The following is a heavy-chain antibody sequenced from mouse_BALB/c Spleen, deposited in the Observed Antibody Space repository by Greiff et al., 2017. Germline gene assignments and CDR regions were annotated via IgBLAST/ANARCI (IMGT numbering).Heavy chain of an antibody. CDR3: TRLYSPYYFDY. CDR2: IRLKSNNYAT. D-gene: IGHD2-12*01. Sequence: EVKVEESGGGLVQPGGSMKLSCVASGFTFSNYWMNWVRQSPEKGLEWVAEIRLKSNNYATHYAESVKGRFTISRDDSKSSVYLQMNNLRAEDTGIYYCTRLYSPYYFDYWGQGTTLTVSS. CDR1: GFTFSNYW. V-gene: IGHV6-6*02. J-gene: IGHJ2*01.